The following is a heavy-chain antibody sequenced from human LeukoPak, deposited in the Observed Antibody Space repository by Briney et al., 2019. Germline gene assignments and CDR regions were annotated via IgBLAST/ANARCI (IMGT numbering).Heavy chain of an antibody. Sequence: ASVKVSCKASGYTFTSYGISWVRQAPGQGLEWMGWISAYNSNTNYAQKLQGRVTMTTDTSTSTAYMELRSLRSDDTAVYYCARGGLGYCGGDCPDRKFDYWGQGTLVTVSS. CDR2: ISAYNSNT. CDR1: GYTFTSYG. CDR3: ARGGLGYCGGDCPDRKFDY. D-gene: IGHD2-21*02. J-gene: IGHJ4*02. V-gene: IGHV1-18*01.